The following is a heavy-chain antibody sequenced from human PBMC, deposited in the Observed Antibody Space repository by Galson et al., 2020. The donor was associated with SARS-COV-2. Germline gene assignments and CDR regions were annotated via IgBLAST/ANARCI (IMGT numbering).Heavy chain of an antibody. D-gene: IGHD3-16*02. Sequence: ASVKVSCKVSGYTLTELSMHWVRQAPGKGLEWMGGFDPEDGETIYAQKFQGRVTMTEDTSTDTAYMELSSLRSQDTAVYYCATCQYYDYVWGSYRDWGQGTLVTVSS. J-gene: IGHJ4*02. CDR1: GYTLTELS. CDR3: ATCQYYDYVWGSYRD. V-gene: IGHV1-24*01. CDR2: FDPEDGET.